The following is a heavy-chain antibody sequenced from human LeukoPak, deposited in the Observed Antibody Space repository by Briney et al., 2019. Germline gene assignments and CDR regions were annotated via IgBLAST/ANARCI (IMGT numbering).Heavy chain of an antibody. CDR1: GGSISSSTYY. CDR2: IYYSVNI. D-gene: IGHD4-23*01. CDR3: ARASGNYYFYGMDV. V-gene: IGHV4-39*07. Sequence: SETLSLTCTVSGGSISSSTYYWGWIRQPPGKGPEWIGSIYYSVNIYYSPSLKSRVTISVDTSKNQFSLKLNSVTAADTAVYYCARASGNYYFYGMDVWGQGTTVTVSS. J-gene: IGHJ6*02.